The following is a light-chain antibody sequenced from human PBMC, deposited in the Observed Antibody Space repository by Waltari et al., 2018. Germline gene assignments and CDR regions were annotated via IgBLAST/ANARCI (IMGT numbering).Light chain of an antibody. CDR2: VNSNSEH. CDR3: QTWGTGVAV. V-gene: IGLV4-69*01. Sequence: QLLVTQSPSASASLGAPVKLTCTLSSGHTSYAIAWHQHQSDKGPRFLMSVNSNSEHTKGDGIPDRFSGSSAGAERYLTIYSLQSEDEADYYCQTWGTGVAVFGGGTQLTVL. CDR1: SGHTSYA. J-gene: IGLJ7*01.